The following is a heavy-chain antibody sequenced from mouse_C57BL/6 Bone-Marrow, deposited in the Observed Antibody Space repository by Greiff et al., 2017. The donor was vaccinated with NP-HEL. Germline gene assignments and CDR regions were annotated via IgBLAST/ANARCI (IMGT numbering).Heavy chain of an antibody. CDR3: ARDVDSSGSWFAY. Sequence: EVQGVESGGGLVKPGGSLKLSCAASGFTFSSYAMSWVRQTPEKRLEWVATISDGGSYTYYPDNVKGRFTISRDNAKNNLYLQMSHLKSEDTAMYYCARDVDSSGSWFAYWGQGTLVTVSA. CDR1: GFTFSSYA. CDR2: ISDGGSYT. V-gene: IGHV5-4*01. D-gene: IGHD3-2*02. J-gene: IGHJ3*01.